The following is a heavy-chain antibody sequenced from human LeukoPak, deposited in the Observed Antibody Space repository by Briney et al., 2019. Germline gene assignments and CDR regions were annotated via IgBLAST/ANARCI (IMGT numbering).Heavy chain of an antibody. CDR1: GFTFSRYE. CDR2: ISSSGSTI. D-gene: IGHD3-10*02. J-gene: IGHJ6*04. Sequence: GGSLRLSCAASGFTFSRYEMNWVRQATGKGLEWVSYISSSGSTIYYADSVKGRFTISRDNAKTSLYLQMTSLRAEDTAVYYCAELGITMIGGVWGKGRTVTLSS. CDR3: AELGITMIGGV. V-gene: IGHV3-48*03.